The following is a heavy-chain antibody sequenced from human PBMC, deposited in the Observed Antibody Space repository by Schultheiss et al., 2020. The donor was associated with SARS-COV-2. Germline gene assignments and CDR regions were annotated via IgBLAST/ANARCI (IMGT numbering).Heavy chain of an antibody. V-gene: IGHV4-34*01. CDR2: INHSGST. Sequence: ESLKISCAVYGGSFSGYYWSWIRQPPGKGLEWIGEINHSGSTNYNPSLKSRVTISVDTSKNQFSLRLTSVTAADTAVYYCARDQIHWFDPWGQGTLVTVSS. J-gene: IGHJ5*02. CDR1: GGSFSGYY. CDR3: ARDQIHWFDP.